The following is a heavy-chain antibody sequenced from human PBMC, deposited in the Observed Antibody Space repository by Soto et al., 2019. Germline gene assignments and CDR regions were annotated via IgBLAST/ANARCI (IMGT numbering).Heavy chain of an antibody. CDR3: ARSVAVPGAHIDY. J-gene: IGHJ4*02. CDR1: GGSISGSY. D-gene: IGHD6-19*01. Sequence: SETLSLTCIVSGGSISGSYWSWIRQSPGKGLEWLGCVYYTGSTNYSPSLRSRVSISVDTSKNEFSLRLSSVTAADTAVYFCARSVAVPGAHIDYWGQGTQVTVSS. CDR2: VYYTGST. V-gene: IGHV4-59*01.